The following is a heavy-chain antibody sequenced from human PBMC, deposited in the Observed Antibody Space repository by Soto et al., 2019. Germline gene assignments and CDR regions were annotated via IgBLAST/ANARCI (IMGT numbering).Heavy chain of an antibody. D-gene: IGHD6-13*01. Sequence: SVKVSCKASGVTFSSYAISWVRQAPGQGLEWMGGIIPIFGTANYAQRFQGRVTITADESTSTAYMELSSLRSEDTAVYYCASGIAAAGTIDYYGMDVWGQGTTVTVSS. J-gene: IGHJ6*02. CDR1: GVTFSSYA. CDR3: ASGIAAAGTIDYYGMDV. V-gene: IGHV1-69*13. CDR2: IIPIFGTA.